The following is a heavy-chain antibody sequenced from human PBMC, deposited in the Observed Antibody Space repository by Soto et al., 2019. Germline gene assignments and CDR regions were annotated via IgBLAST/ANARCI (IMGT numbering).Heavy chain of an antibody. Sequence: EVQLLXSGGGLVQPGGSLRLSCAASGFTFSSYAMSWVRQAPGKGLEWVSAISGSGGSTYYADSVKGRXTXXXXNSKXXXXXXXXXXXXXXXXVYYCAGNHMVRGGXYFDYWGQGTLVTVSS. D-gene: IGHD3-10*01. CDR3: AGNHMVRGGXYFDY. V-gene: IGHV3-23*01. CDR2: ISGSGGST. CDR1: GFTFSSYA. J-gene: IGHJ4*02.